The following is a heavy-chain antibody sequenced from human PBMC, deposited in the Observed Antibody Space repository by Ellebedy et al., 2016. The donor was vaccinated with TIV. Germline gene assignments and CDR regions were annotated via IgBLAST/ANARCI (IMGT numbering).Heavy chain of an antibody. CDR3: ARGSYCTNGVCYFSLWYFDL. V-gene: IGHV1-8*01. CDR2: MNPNSGNT. Sequence: ASVKVSCKASGYTFTSYDINWVRQATGQGLEWMGWMNPNSGNTGYTQKFQGRVTMTRNTSISTAYMELSSLRSEDTAVYYCARGSYCTNGVCYFSLWYFDLWGRGTLVTVSS. D-gene: IGHD2-8*01. J-gene: IGHJ2*01. CDR1: GYTFTSYD.